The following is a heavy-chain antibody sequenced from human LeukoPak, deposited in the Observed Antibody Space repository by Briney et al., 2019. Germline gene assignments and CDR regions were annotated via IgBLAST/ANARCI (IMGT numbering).Heavy chain of an antibody. D-gene: IGHD2-15*01. Sequence: GGSLRLSCAASGFSFYDYPMHWVRQAPGKGLEWVSLISGDGVKTYYADSVRGRFTISRDNSKDSLYLQMNSLRTEDTAMYYCVKEIDTLGTNAFDIWGQGPMVTVSS. CDR3: VKEIDTLGTNAFDI. CDR1: GFSFYDYP. CDR2: ISGDGVKT. J-gene: IGHJ3*02. V-gene: IGHV3-43*02.